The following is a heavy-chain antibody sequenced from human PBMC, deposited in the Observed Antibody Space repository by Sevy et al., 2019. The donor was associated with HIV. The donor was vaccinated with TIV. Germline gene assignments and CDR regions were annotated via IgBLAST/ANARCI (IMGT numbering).Heavy chain of an antibody. D-gene: IGHD3-22*01. CDR1: GYTLSELS. CDR3: AITKDYYDNSGYPFDY. Sequence: ASVKVSCKVFGYTLSELSMHWVRQTPGKGLEWMGRFDPEDGETIYAQKFQGRVVMTEDTSTDTAYLELRSLRSEDKAVFYCAITKDYYDNSGYPFDYWGQGTLVTVSS. CDR2: FDPEDGET. J-gene: IGHJ4*02. V-gene: IGHV1-24*01.